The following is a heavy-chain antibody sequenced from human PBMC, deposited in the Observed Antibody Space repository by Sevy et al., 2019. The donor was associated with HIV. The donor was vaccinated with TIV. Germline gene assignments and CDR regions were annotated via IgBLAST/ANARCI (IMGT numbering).Heavy chain of an antibody. D-gene: IGHD5-12*01. CDR3: ARGGSIVAKPFDY. J-gene: IGHJ4*02. CDR2: IYYSGST. V-gene: IGHV4-59*01. CDR1: GGSISSYY. Sequence: SETLSLTCTVSGGSISSYYWSWIRQPPGKGLEWIGYIYYSGSTNYNPSLKSLVTISVDTSKNQFSLKLSSVTAADTAVYYCARGGSIVAKPFDYWGQGTLVTVSS.